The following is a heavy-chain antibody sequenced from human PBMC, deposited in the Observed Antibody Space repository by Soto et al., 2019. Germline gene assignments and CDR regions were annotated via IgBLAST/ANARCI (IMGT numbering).Heavy chain of an antibody. D-gene: IGHD2-21*02. CDR2: IYWDDDM. J-gene: IGHJ4*02. Sequence: VSGPTLVNPTQTLTLTCSFSGFSLSSSGVGVGWIRQPPGKALEWLALIYWDDDMRYSPSLKRRLTITKDTSKNQVVLTLTDMDPVDTATYYCARGKGGGNSCYFDYWGQGTLVTVSS. CDR3: ARGKGGGNSCYFDY. CDR1: GFSLSSSGVG. V-gene: IGHV2-5*02.